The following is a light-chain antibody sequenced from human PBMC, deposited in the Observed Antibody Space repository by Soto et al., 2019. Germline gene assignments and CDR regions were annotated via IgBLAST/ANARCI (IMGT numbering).Light chain of an antibody. CDR2: RAS. J-gene: IGKJ5*01. V-gene: IGKV3-20*01. CDR1: QSVSSSY. CDR3: QQYGSTLSIT. Sequence: IVLTQSPGTLTLSPGERATLSCRASQSVSSSYLAWYQQKPGQAPRLLVYRASSRATGIPDRFSGSGSGTDFTLTISRLEPEDFALYYCQQYGSTLSITFGQGTRLEIK.